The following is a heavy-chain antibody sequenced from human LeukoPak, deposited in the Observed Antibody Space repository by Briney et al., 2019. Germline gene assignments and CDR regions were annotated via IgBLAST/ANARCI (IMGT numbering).Heavy chain of an antibody. CDR3: ARARDLRPRYYYDSSGGWAVDY. D-gene: IGHD3-22*01. V-gene: IGHV3-30-3*01. J-gene: IGHJ4*02. CDR1: GFTFSSYA. Sequence: SCKASGFTFSSYAMHWVRQAPGKGLEWVAVISYDGSNKYYADSVKGRFTISRDNAKNSLYLQMNSLRAEDTAVYYCARARDLRPRYYYDSSGGWAVDYWGQGTLVTVSS. CDR2: ISYDGSNK.